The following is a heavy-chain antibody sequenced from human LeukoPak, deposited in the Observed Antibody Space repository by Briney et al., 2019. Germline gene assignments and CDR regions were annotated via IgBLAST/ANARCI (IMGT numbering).Heavy chain of an antibody. CDR1: GYNFIAYY. D-gene: IGHD2-15*01. CDR2: ISPNSGDT. CDR3: ARTYCGGGSCYYYFDY. J-gene: IGHJ4*02. V-gene: IGHV1-2*06. Sequence: ASVKVSCKASGYNFIAYYIHWVRQAPGQGLEWMGRISPNSGDTSYAQNFQGRVTMTRNTSISTAYMELSSLRSEDTAVYYCARTYCGGGSCYYYFDYWGQGTLVTVSS.